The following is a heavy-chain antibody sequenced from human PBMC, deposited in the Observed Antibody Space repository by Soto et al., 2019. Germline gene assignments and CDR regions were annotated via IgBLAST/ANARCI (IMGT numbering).Heavy chain of an antibody. CDR3: AVGIYDFWRFDY. CDR1: GGSISGGGSY. Sequence: QVHLQESGPGLVKPSQTLSLTCAVSGGSISGGGSYWSWIRQHSGKGLEWIGYIYFSGGTYYNPSLENRLTISLDTSKNQFSLKLSSVTAADTAVYYCAVGIYDFWRFDYWGQGTLVTVSS. V-gene: IGHV4-31*11. J-gene: IGHJ4*02. CDR2: IYFSGGT. D-gene: IGHD3-3*01.